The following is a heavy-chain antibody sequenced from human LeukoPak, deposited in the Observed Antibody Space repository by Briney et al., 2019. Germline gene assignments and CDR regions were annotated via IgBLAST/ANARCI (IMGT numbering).Heavy chain of an antibody. D-gene: IGHD4-17*01. CDR3: ASGWDYEAFDI. CDR1: GYSFTNYW. CDR2: IYPGDSDI. Sequence: GESLKISCKGSGYSFTNYWIGWVRQMPGKGLEWMGIIYPGDSDIKYSPSFQGQVTISADKSISTAYLQWSSLKASDTAKYYCASGWDYEAFDIWGQGTMVTVSS. J-gene: IGHJ3*02. V-gene: IGHV5-51*01.